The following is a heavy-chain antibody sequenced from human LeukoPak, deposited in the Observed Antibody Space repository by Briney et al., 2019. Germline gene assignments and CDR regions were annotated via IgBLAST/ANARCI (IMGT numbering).Heavy chain of an antibody. CDR1: GFTFSSYA. Sequence: GGSLRLSCAASGFTFSSYAMSWVRQAPGKGLEWVSAISGSGGSTYYADSVKGRFTISRDNSKNTLYLQMNSLRAEDMAVYYCAKGHEQQLALSDYWGQGTLVTVSS. J-gene: IGHJ4*02. CDR2: ISGSGGST. CDR3: AKGHEQQLALSDY. V-gene: IGHV3-23*01. D-gene: IGHD6-13*01.